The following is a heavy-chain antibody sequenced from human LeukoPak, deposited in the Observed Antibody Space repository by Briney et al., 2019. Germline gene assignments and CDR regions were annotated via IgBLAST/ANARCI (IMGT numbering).Heavy chain of an antibody. J-gene: IGHJ4*02. D-gene: IGHD5-12*01. CDR1: GFTFSSYA. Sequence: GGSLRLSCAASGFTFSSYAMHWVHQAPGKGLEWVAVISYDGSNKYYADSVKGRFTISRDNSKNTLYLQMNSLRAEDTAVYYCASNGYSGYDRPFDYRGQGTLVTVSS. CDR3: ASNGYSGYDRPFDY. V-gene: IGHV3-30-3*01. CDR2: ISYDGSNK.